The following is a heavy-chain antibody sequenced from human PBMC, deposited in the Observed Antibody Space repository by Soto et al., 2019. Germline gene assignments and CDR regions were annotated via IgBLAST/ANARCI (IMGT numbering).Heavy chain of an antibody. Sequence: SEALSLTCTVSGGSISSGDYYWSWIRQPPGKGLEWIGYIYYSGSTNYNPSLKSRVTVSVDMSKNQFSLKLTSVTAADTAVYYCARVPPRTNISSFDYWGQGILVTVSS. J-gene: IGHJ4*02. CDR1: GGSISSGDYY. CDR2: IYYSGST. D-gene: IGHD2-21*01. V-gene: IGHV4-30-4*01. CDR3: ARVPPRTNISSFDY.